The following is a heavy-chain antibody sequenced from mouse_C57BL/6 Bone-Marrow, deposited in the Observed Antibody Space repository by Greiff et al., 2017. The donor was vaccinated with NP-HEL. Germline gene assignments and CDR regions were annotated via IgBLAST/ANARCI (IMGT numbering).Heavy chain of an antibody. J-gene: IGHJ3*01. V-gene: IGHV1-81*01. CDR2: IYPRSGNT. CDR3: ARSGTWFAY. Sequence: VKLMESGAELARPGASVKLSCKASGYTFTSYGISWVKQRTGQGLEWIGEIYPRSGNTYYNEKFKGKATLTADKSSSTAYMQLSSLTSEDSAVYYCARSGTWFAYWGQGTLVTVSA. CDR1: GYTFTSYG. D-gene: IGHD4-1*01.